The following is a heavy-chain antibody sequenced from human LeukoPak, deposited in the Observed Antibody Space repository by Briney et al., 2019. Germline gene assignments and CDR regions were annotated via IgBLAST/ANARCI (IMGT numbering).Heavy chain of an antibody. V-gene: IGHV3-74*01. Sequence: GGSLRLSCAASGFTFSSYAMHWVRQAPGKGLVWVSRINSDGTIIGYADSVKGRFTISRDNAKNTLYLQMNSLRADDTAVYYCARSMYCGGDCYYYFDYWGQGTLVTVAS. CDR3: ARSMYCGGDCYYYFDY. J-gene: IGHJ4*02. CDR1: GFTFSSYA. CDR2: INSDGTII. D-gene: IGHD2-21*02.